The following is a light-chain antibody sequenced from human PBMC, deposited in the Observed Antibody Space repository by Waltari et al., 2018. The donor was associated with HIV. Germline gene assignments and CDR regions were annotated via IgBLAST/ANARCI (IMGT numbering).Light chain of an antibody. Sequence: SVLTQPPSLSAAPGQTVSISCSGFSPHVGNNLLPWYQEIPGTAPKLPFYDKNKRPSGIPDRFSGSKSATSATLVITGLQTGDEADYFCGTWDDSLNVVVFGGGTKVTV. CDR3: GTWDDSLNVVV. V-gene: IGLV1-51*01. CDR2: DKN. J-gene: IGLJ2*01. CDR1: SPHVGNNL.